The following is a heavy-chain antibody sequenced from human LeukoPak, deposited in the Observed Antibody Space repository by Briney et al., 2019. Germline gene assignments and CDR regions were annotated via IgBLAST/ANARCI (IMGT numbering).Heavy chain of an antibody. D-gene: IGHD5-18*01. J-gene: IGHJ5*02. CDR1: GFTFNTYV. CDR3: AKDDTWIQLWYES. CDR2: ISGSGGNT. Sequence: PGGSLRLSCAASGFTFNTYVMTWVRQAPGKGLEWVSAISGSGGNTYYADSVKGRFTISRDKSKNTLSLQMYSLRAEDTAVYFCAKDDTWIQLWYESWGQGTLVTVSS. V-gene: IGHV3-23*01.